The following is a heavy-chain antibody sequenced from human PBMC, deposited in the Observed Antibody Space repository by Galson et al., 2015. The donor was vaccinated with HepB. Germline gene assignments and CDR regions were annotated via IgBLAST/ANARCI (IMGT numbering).Heavy chain of an antibody. Sequence: SVTVSCKVSGYTLTELSMHWVRQAPGKGLEWMGGFDPEDGETIYAQKFQGGVTMTEDTSTDTAYMELSSLRSEDTAVYYCATRPSHGLQYTDYWGQGTLVTVSS. CDR3: ATRPSHGLQYTDY. CDR2: FDPEDGET. J-gene: IGHJ4*02. D-gene: IGHD4-11*01. V-gene: IGHV1-24*01. CDR1: GYTLTELS.